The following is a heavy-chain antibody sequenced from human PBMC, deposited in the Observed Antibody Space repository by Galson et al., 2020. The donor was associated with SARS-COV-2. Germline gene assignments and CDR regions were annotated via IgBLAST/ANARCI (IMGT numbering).Heavy chain of an antibody. J-gene: IGHJ5*02. CDR1: GFGFSYYW. CDR3: SRVDCSGGGCYPCYH. D-gene: IGHD2-15*01. Sequence: GGSLRLSCEVSGFGFSYYWMSWVRQAPGRGLEWVANIKHDGSEKYYVDSVKGRFTLSRDNPKNSLYLQMNNLRVEYTAVYYCSRVDCSGGGCYPCYHWGRGTLVTVSS. V-gene: IGHV3-7*03. CDR2: IKHDGSEK.